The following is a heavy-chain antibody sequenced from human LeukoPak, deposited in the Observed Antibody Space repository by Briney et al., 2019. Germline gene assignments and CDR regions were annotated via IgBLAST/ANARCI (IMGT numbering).Heavy chain of an antibody. CDR2: IYSGGST. D-gene: IGHD5-24*01. Sequence: GGSLRLSCAASGFTVSSNYMSWVRQAPGKGLEWVSVIYSGGSTYYAGSVKGRFTISRDNSKNTLYLQVNSLRAEDTAVYYCASQGGATITDYFDYWGQGTLVTVSS. J-gene: IGHJ4*02. CDR1: GFTVSSNY. V-gene: IGHV3-53*01. CDR3: ASQGGATITDYFDY.